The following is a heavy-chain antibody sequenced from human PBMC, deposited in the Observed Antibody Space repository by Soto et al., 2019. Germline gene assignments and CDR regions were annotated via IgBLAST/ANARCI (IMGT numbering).Heavy chain of an antibody. CDR2: IKQDGSEK. J-gene: IGHJ4*02. V-gene: IGHV3-7*03. CDR3: VRVGRLGGY. D-gene: IGHD3-16*01. CDR1: GFTFSSYW. Sequence: EVQLVESGGGLVQPGGSLRLSCAASGFTFSSYWMSWVRQAPGKGLEWVANIKQDGSEKYYVDSVKGRFTISRDNAQNSLYLQMNNLRAEDTAVFYCVRVGRLGGYWGQGTLVTVSS.